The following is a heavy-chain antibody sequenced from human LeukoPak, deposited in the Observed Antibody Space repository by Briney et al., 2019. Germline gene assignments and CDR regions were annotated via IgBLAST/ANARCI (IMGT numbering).Heavy chain of an antibody. D-gene: IGHD2-2*01. CDR1: GFTFSSYW. Sequence: SGGSLRLSCAASGFTFSSYWMSWVRQAPGKGLEWVANIKQDGSEKSYVDSVRGRFTNSRDNAKNSLYLQMNSLRAEDTALYYCARAGGRLVPAAVRFDPWGQGTLVTVSS. CDR3: ARAGGRLVPAAVRFDP. CDR2: IKQDGSEK. V-gene: IGHV3-7*01. J-gene: IGHJ5*02.